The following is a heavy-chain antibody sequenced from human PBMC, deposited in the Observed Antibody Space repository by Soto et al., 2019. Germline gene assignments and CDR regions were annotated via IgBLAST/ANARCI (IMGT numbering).Heavy chain of an antibody. CDR1: GFTFSSYA. Sequence: GGSLRLSCAASGFTFSSYAMSWARQAPGKGLEWVSAISGSGGSTYYADSVKGRFTISRDNSKNTLYLQMNSLRAEDKAVYYCAKGAGLLRFLEWNMDVWGKGTTVTVSS. CDR2: ISGSGGST. V-gene: IGHV3-23*01. J-gene: IGHJ6*03. CDR3: AKGAGLLRFLEWNMDV. D-gene: IGHD3-3*01.